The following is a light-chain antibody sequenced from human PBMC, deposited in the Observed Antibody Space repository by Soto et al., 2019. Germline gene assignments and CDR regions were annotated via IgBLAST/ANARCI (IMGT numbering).Light chain of an antibody. CDR2: EVS. Sequence: QAVLTQPPSASGSPGQSVTIACTGTTSDVGGYNYVSWYQQHPGKAPKVIIYEVSKRPSGVPDRFSGSKSGSTASLTVSGLQAEDEADYYCRSYAVTNIFAFGTGTKATVL. CDR1: TSDVGGYNY. V-gene: IGLV2-8*01. CDR3: RSYAVTNIFA. J-gene: IGLJ1*01.